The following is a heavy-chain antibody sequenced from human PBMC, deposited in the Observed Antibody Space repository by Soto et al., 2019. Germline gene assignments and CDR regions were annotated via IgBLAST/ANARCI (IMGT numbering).Heavy chain of an antibody. Sequence: SETLSLTCAVYGGSFSGYYWSWIRQPPGKGLEWIGEINHSGSTNYNPSLKSRVTISVDTSKNQFSLKLSSVTAADTAVYYCAREGVVPAAITGYYYYGMDVWGQGTTVTV. CDR2: INHSGST. J-gene: IGHJ6*02. V-gene: IGHV4-34*01. CDR3: AREGVVPAAITGYYYYGMDV. CDR1: GGSFSGYY. D-gene: IGHD2-2*01.